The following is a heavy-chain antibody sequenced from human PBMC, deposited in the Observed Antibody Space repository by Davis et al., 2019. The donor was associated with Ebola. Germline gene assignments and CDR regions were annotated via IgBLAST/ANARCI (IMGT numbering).Heavy chain of an antibody. J-gene: IGHJ4*02. CDR3: ASRHLGAPVDY. V-gene: IGHV4-39*01. CDR1: GGSISSSRYY. CDR2: TLYSGNT. Sequence: SETLSLTCTVSGGSISSSRYYWGWIRQPPGKGLEWIGSTLYSGNTYYNPSLKSRVTISVDTSKRQFSLKLNSVTAADTAVYYCASRHLGAPVDYWGQGTLVTVSS.